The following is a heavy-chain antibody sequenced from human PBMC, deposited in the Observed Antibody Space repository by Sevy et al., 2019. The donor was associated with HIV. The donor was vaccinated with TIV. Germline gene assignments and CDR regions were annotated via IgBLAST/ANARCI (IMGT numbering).Heavy chain of an antibody. V-gene: IGHV1-58*01. CDR1: GFTFTSSA. J-gene: IGHJ3*02. Sequence: ASVKVSCKASGFTFTSSAVQCVRQARGQRLEWIGWIVVGSGNTNYAQKFQERVTITRDMSTSTAYMELSSLRSEDTAVYYCAADPSIAARPGAFDIWGQGTMVTVSS. CDR3: AADPSIAARPGAFDI. CDR2: IVVGSGNT. D-gene: IGHD6-6*01.